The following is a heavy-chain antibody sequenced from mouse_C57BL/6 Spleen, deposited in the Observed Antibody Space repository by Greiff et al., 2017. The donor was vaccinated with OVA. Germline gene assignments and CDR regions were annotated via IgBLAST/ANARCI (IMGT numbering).Heavy chain of an antibody. CDR1: GYTFTSYG. Sequence: QVHVKQSGAELARPGASVKLSCKASGYTFTSYGISWVKQRTGQGLEWIGEIYPRSGNTYYNEKFKGKATLTADKSSSTAYMELRSLTSEDSAVYFCARQYGNYVGMDYWGQGTSVTVSS. J-gene: IGHJ4*01. CDR2: IYPRSGNT. D-gene: IGHD2-10*02. CDR3: ARQYGNYVGMDY. V-gene: IGHV1-81*01.